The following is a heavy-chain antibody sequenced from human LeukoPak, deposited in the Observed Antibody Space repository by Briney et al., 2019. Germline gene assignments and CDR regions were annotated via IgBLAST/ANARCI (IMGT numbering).Heavy chain of an antibody. D-gene: IGHD3-22*01. CDR3: ARAGLWDYSDSSGYHNGAFDI. J-gene: IGHJ3*02. CDR2: INPNSGGT. Sequence: ASVTVSCTASGSTFTDYYMHWVRQAPGQGLEWMGWINPNSGGTNFAQKFQGRVTMTSDTSISTAYMELNRLRSDDTAVYYCARAGLWDYSDSSGYHNGAFDIWGQGTMVTVSS. V-gene: IGHV1-2*02. CDR1: GSTFTDYY.